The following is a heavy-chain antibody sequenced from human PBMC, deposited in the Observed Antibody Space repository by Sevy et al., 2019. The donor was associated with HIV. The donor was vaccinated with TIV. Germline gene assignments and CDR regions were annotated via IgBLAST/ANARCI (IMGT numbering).Heavy chain of an antibody. Sequence: GGFLRLSCAASGFSFRTYAMHWVRQAPGKGLEWVAGIWYDGSNENHADSVKGRFTISRDNSKNTLYLQMNSLRAEDTAVYYCVKDVGVGSTRRYADYWGQGTLVTVSS. V-gene: IGHV3-33*06. CDR2: IWYDGSNE. CDR3: VKDVGVGSTRRYADY. D-gene: IGHD1-26*01. J-gene: IGHJ4*02. CDR1: GFSFRTYA.